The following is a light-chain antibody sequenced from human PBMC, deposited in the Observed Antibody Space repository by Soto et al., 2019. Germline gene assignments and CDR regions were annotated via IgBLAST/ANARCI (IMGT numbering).Light chain of an antibody. Sequence: QSVLTQPPSVSEAPRQRVTISCSGSSSNIGKNAVNWYQQVPGKPPKLLIYYDDLLPSGVSARFSGSKSGTSASLAIGGLQSEDEADYYCGAWDDSLSDYVFGTGTKLTVL. V-gene: IGLV1-36*01. CDR3: GAWDDSLSDYV. CDR1: SSNIGKNA. CDR2: YDD. J-gene: IGLJ1*01.